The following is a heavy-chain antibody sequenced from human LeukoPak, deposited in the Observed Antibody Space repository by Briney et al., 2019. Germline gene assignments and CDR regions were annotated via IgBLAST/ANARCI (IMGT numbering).Heavy chain of an antibody. CDR3: AKDDYYYYYMDV. Sequence: GGSLRLSCAASGFTFSSYGMHWVRQAPGKGLEWVAFIRYDGSNKYYADSVKGRFTISRDNSKNTLYLQMNSLRAEDTAVYYCAKDDYYYYYMDVWGKGTTVTVSS. J-gene: IGHJ6*03. V-gene: IGHV3-30*02. CDR2: IRYDGSNK. CDR1: GFTFSSYG.